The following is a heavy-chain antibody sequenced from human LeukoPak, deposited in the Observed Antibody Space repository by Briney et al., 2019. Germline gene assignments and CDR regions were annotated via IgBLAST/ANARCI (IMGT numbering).Heavy chain of an antibody. CDR1: GLTFSNAW. J-gene: IGHJ4*02. V-gene: IGHV3-15*01. CDR3: TTELDVRPNHY. CDR2: IIRKGDGGTP. D-gene: IGHD1-14*01. Sequence: GGSLRLSCAAPGLTFSNAWMSWARQAPGGGREWVGCIIRKGDGGTPNYAAPVKGRFTISRDDHTISQYLKINSLKSEDIAVYYCTTELDVRPNHYWGQGTLVTVPS.